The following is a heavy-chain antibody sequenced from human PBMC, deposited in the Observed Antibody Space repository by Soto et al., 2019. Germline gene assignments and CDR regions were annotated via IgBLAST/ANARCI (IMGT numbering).Heavy chain of an antibody. V-gene: IGHV3-23*01. CDR2: ISGSGGYT. D-gene: IGHD2-15*01. Sequence: EVQLLESGGGLVQPGGSLRLSCAASGFTFSSYAMSWVRQAPGKGLEWVSVISGSGGYTYYADSVKVRFTISRDNSQNTLYLQMNSLRAEDTAVDSCAKQEVADYFDYWGQGTLVTVSS. CDR3: AKQEVADYFDY. J-gene: IGHJ4*02. CDR1: GFTFSSYA.